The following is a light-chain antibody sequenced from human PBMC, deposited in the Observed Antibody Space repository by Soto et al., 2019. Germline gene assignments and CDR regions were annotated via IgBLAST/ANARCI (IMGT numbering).Light chain of an antibody. Sequence: EIVLTQSPGTLSLSPGERATLSCRASQSVSSSYLAWHQQKPGQAPRLLIYDASNRATGITDRFSGSGSGTDFTLTISNLEPEDSAVYYCQQRSIWPLTFGGGTKV. CDR3: QQRSIWPLT. CDR1: QSVSSSY. J-gene: IGKJ4*01. CDR2: DAS. V-gene: IGKV3D-20*02.